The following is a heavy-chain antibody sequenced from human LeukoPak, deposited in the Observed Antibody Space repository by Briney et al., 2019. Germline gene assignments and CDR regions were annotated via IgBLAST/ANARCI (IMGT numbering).Heavy chain of an antibody. CDR3: ARGPVFHYGSGSYRHYYMDV. CDR1: GYTFTSYY. J-gene: IGHJ6*03. D-gene: IGHD3-10*01. CDR2: INPSGGST. Sequence: GASVKVSCKASGYTFTSYYMHWVRQAPGQGLEWMGIINPSGGSTSYAQKFQGRVTMTRNTSISTAYMELSSLRSEDTAVYYCARGPVFHYGSGSYRHYYMDVWGKGTTVTISS. V-gene: IGHV1-46*01.